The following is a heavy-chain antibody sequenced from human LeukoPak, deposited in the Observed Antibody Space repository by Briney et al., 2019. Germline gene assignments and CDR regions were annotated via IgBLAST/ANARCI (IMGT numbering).Heavy chain of an antibody. CDR3: ARQDCTHGVCFSYYYFYVDV. J-gene: IGHJ6*03. CDR2: IHQSRST. V-gene: IGHV4-38-2*01. CDR1: GYSISTTSY. D-gene: IGHD2-8*01. Sequence: SETLSLTCAVSGYSISTTSYWGWIRQSPGKGLEWIGSIHQSRSTYYNPSLRSRVTISVDTSKNQFSLKLSSVTAAETAVYYCARQDCTHGVCFSYYYFYVDVWGKGTTVTVSS.